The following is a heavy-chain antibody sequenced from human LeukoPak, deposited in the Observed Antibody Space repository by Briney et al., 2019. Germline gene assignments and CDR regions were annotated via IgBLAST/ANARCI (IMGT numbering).Heavy chain of an antibody. Sequence: SETLSLTCAVHGGSFSGYYWSWIRQPPGKGLEWIGEINHSGSTNYNPSLKSRVTISVDTSKNQFSLKLSSVTAADTAVYYCARGRIMITFGGVIVNPFDYWGQGTLVTVSS. V-gene: IGHV4-34*01. D-gene: IGHD3-16*02. CDR2: INHSGST. CDR1: GGSFSGYY. CDR3: ARGRIMITFGGVIVNPFDY. J-gene: IGHJ4*02.